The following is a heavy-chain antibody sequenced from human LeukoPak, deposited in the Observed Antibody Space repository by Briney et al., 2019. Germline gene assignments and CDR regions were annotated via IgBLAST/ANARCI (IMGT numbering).Heavy chain of an antibody. Sequence: SETLSLTCTVSGGSICSYYWSWIRQPPGKGLEWIGYIYYSGSTNYNPSLKSRVTISVDTSKNQFSLKLSSVTAADTAVYYCARDNADYGATNWPWYFDLWGRGTLVTVSS. D-gene: IGHD4-17*01. CDR1: GGSICSYY. CDR2: IYYSGST. V-gene: IGHV4-59*01. J-gene: IGHJ2*01. CDR3: ARDNADYGATNWPWYFDL.